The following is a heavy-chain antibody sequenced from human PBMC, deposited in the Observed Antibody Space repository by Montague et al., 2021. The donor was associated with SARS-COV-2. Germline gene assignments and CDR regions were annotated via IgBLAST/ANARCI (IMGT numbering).Heavy chain of an antibody. V-gene: IGHV6-1*01. D-gene: IGHD3-10*01. CDR2: TIYTGSAWYN. CDR3: ARHSYRTFDF. J-gene: IGHJ4*02. Sequence: CAISGDTVSTYGVAWDWIRQSPSRGLEWLGMTIYTGSAWYNEYAXSVKGRITINPDTPKNQFSLHLTSVTPEDTAVYYCARHSYRTFDFWGQGTLVTVSS. CDR1: GDTVSTYGVA.